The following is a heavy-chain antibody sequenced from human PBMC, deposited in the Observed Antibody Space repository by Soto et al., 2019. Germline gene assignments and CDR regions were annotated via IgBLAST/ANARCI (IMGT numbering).Heavy chain of an antibody. CDR2: ITTSSAYI. J-gene: IGHJ5*02. D-gene: IGHD2-21*01. Sequence: EVQLVESGGGLVKPGGSLRLSCAASGFTFNTYDMNWVRQAPGKGLEWVSSITTSSAYIYYADLLKGRITIPRDNAKNSLFLQMNSLRAEDTAVYYCVRSGTARLLRHSWFDTWGQGTLVTVSS. CDR1: GFTFNTYD. CDR3: VRSGTARLLRHSWFDT. V-gene: IGHV3-21*01.